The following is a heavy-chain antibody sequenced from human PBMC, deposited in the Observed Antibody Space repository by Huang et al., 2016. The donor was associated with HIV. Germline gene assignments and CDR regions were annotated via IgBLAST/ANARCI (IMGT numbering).Heavy chain of an antibody. CDR2: STPIFDKT. J-gene: IGHJ4*02. Sequence: QVQLVQSGAEVKKPGSSVKVSCKASGGTFSSYVISWVRPAPGQGLEWMGGSTPIFDKTNYAQKFQGRVTIIADESTRTAYMEMSSLRTEDTATYYCATGPRGSGSFNWGQGTLVIVSS. V-gene: IGHV1-69*01. CDR3: ATGPRGSGSFN. D-gene: IGHD1-26*01. CDR1: GGTFSSYV.